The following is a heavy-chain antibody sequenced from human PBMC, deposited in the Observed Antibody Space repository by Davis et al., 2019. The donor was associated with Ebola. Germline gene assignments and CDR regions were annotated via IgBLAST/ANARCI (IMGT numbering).Heavy chain of an antibody. J-gene: IGHJ4*02. D-gene: IGHD2-21*02. V-gene: IGHV3-30*18. Sequence: GESLKISCAASGFTFSSYGMHWVRQAPGKGLEWVAVISYDGSNKYYADSVKGRFTISRDNSKNTLYLQMNSLRAEDTAVYYCAKECSSCGGDCYSLSDFWVQGPLVTVSS. CDR1: GFTFSSYG. CDR3: AKECSSCGGDCYSLSDF. CDR2: ISYDGSNK.